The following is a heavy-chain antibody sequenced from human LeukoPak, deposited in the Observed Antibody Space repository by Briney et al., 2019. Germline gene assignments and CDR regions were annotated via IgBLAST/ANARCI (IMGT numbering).Heavy chain of an antibody. CDR2: ISSSSSYI. CDR3: ARDRTTIFDY. D-gene: IGHD1-7*01. V-gene: IGHV3-21*01. CDR1: GFTFSSYS. Sequence: GGSLRLSCAASGFTFSSYSMNWVRQAPGKALEWVSSISSSSSYIYYADSVKGRFTISRDNAKNSLYLQMNSLRAEDTAVYYCARDRTTIFDYWGQGTLVTVSS. J-gene: IGHJ4*02.